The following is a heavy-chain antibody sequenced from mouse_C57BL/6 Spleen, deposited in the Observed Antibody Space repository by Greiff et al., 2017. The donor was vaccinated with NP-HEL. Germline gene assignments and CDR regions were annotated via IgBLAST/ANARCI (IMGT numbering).Heavy chain of an antibody. CDR2: IDPEDGDT. J-gene: IGHJ3*01. V-gene: IGHV14-1*01. Sequence: VQLQQSGAELVRPGASVKLSCTASGFNIKDYYMHWVKQRPEQGLEWIGRIDPEDGDTEYAPKFQGKATMTADTSSNTAYLQLSSLTSDDTTVYYDTAGGGSYGFAYWGQGTLVTVSA. D-gene: IGHD1-1*02. CDR1: GFNIKDYY. CDR3: TAGGGSYGFAY.